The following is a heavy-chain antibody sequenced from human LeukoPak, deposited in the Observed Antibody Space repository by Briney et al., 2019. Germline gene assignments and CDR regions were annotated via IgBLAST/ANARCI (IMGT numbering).Heavy chain of an antibody. CDR3: AKDLEPEIVVVITSSWFDP. CDR2: ISGNGGNT. V-gene: IGHV3-23*01. Sequence: GGSLRLSCAASGFTFSNYVMTWARQAPGKGLEWVSSISGNGGNTYYADSVKGRFTISRDNSKNTLYLQMNSLRAEGTAVYYCAKDLEPEIVVVITSSWFDPWGQGTLVTVSS. CDR1: GFTFSNYV. D-gene: IGHD3-22*01. J-gene: IGHJ5*02.